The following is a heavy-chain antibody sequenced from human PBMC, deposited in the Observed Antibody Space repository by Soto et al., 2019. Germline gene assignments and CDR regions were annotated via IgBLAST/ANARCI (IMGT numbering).Heavy chain of an antibody. V-gene: IGHV3-30*18. CDR2: ISYDGSNK. D-gene: IGHD4-17*01. Sequence: QVQLVESGGGVVQPGRSLRLSCAASGFTFSSYGMHWVRQAPGKGLEWVAVISYDGSNKYYADSVKGRFTISRDNSKNTLYLQMNSLRAEDTAVYYCAKILQLGDYAYYYYGMDAWGQGTTVTLSS. J-gene: IGHJ6*02. CDR1: GFTFSSYG. CDR3: AKILQLGDYAYYYYGMDA.